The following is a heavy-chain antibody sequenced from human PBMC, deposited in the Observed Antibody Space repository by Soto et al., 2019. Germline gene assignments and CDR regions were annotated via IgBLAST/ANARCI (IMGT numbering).Heavy chain of an antibody. J-gene: IGHJ6*02. CDR3: ARAGGGYSYGYYYYYGMDV. Sequence: SETLSLTCTVSGGSISSYYWSWIRQPPGKGLEWIGYIYYSGSTSYNPSLKSRVTISVDTSKNQFSLKLSSVTAADTAVYYCARAGGGYSYGYYYYYGMDVWGQGTTVTVSS. V-gene: IGHV4-59*01. CDR1: GGSISSYY. CDR2: IYYSGST. D-gene: IGHD5-18*01.